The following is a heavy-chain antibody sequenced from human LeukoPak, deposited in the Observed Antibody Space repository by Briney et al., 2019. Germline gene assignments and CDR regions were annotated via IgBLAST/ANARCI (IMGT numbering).Heavy chain of an antibody. Sequence: PSETLSLTCTVSGGSISSYYWSWIRQPAGKGLEWIGRIYTSGSTNYNPSLKSRVTMSVDTSKNQFSLKLSSVTAADTAVYYCARAPFYGSNSRGSFDPWGQGTLVTVSS. J-gene: IGHJ5*02. D-gene: IGHD2/OR15-2a*01. CDR3: ARAPFYGSNSRGSFDP. V-gene: IGHV4-4*07. CDR1: GGSISSYY. CDR2: IYTSGST.